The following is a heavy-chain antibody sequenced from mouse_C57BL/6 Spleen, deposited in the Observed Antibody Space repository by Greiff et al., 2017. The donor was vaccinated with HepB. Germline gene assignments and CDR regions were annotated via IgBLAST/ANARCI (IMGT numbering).Heavy chain of an antibody. V-gene: IGHV1-59*01. Sequence: QVQLQQPGAELVRPGTSVKLSCKASGYTFTSYWMHWVKQRPGQGLEWIGVIDPSDSYTNYNQKFKGKATLTVDTSSSTAYMQLSSLTSEDSAVYYCARSESELPWFAYWGQGTLVTVSA. CDR2: IDPSDSYT. J-gene: IGHJ3*01. CDR3: ARSESELPWFAY. CDR1: GYTFTSYW.